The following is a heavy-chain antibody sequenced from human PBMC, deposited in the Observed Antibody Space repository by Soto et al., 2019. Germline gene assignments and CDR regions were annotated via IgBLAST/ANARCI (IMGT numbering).Heavy chain of an antibody. J-gene: IGHJ6*03. D-gene: IGHD6-19*01. CDR2: IWYDGSNK. V-gene: IGHV3-33*01. CDR3: AREYKAVAGTYYYYYMDV. Sequence: PGGSLRLSCAASGFTFSSYGMHWVRQAPGKGLEWVAIIWYDGSNKYYADSVKGRFTISRDNSKNTLYLQMNSLRAEDTAVYYCAREYKAVAGTYYYYYMDVWGKGTTVTVS. CDR1: GFTFSSYG.